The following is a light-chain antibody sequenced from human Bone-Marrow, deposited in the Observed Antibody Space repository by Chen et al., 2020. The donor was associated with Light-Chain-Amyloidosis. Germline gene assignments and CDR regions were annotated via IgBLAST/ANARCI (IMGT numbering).Light chain of an antibody. V-gene: IGLV3-25*03. CDR2: RDT. CDR3: QAADSSGTYEVI. CDR1: DLPTQY. J-gene: IGLJ2*01. Sequence: SYELTQPPSVSVSPGQTARITCSGADLPTQYAYWYQRKPGQAPVLVIDRDTERPSVISERFSGSSSGKTATLTISGGQAEDESDYHCQAADSSGTYEVILGGGTKLTGL.